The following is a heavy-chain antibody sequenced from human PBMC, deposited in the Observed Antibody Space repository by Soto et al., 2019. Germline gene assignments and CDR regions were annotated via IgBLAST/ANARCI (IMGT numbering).Heavy chain of an antibody. V-gene: IGHV4-30-4*01. CDR3: ASASWNYPNWFDP. D-gene: IGHD1-7*01. CDR1: GGSINNGDYY. CDR2: IYYSGST. J-gene: IGHJ5*02. Sequence: QVQLQEPGPGLVKPSQTLSLTCTVSGGSINNGDYYWSWLRQSPGKGLEWIGYIYYSGSTFYNPSLKSRVTISVDSSKSQFFLRLTSVTAADTAVYYCASASWNYPNWFDPWGQGTLVTVSS.